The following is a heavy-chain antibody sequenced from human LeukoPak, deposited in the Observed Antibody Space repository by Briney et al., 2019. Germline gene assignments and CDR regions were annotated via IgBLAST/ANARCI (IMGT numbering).Heavy chain of an antibody. D-gene: IGHD2-2*01. Sequence: PGGSLRPSCAASGFTFSTYSMTWVRQAPGKGLEWVANIKRDGSDKIHVDSVKGRFTISRDNAKNSLYLQMNSLRVEDSAVYFCARDGGYCDTTTCYDRLDYWGQGALVTVSS. CDR2: IKRDGSDK. CDR1: GFTFSTYS. J-gene: IGHJ4*02. CDR3: ARDGGYCDTTTCYDRLDY. V-gene: IGHV3-7*04.